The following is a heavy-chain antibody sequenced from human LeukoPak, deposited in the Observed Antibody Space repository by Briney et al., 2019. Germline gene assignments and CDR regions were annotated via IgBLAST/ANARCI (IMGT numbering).Heavy chain of an antibody. CDR3: ARETKYCSGGSCYRGGAFDI. CDR2: INAGNGNT. D-gene: IGHD2-15*01. V-gene: IGHV1-3*01. Sequence: GASVKVSCKASGYTFTSYAMHWVRQAPGQRLEWMGWINAGNGNTKYSQKFQGRVTITRDTSASTAYMELSSLRSEDTAVYYCARETKYCSGGSCYRGGAFDIWGQGAMVTVSS. CDR1: GYTFTSYA. J-gene: IGHJ3*02.